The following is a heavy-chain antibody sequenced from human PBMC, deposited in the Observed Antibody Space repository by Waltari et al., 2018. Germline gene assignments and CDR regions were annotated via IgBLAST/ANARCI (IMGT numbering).Heavy chain of an antibody. V-gene: IGHV4-59*01. CDR3: ARAGTGTKSWWFDP. J-gene: IGHJ5*02. D-gene: IGHD1-7*01. CDR1: GGSISSYY. Sequence: QVQLQESGPGLVKPSETLSLTCTVSGGSISSYYWSWIRQPPGKGLDWIGYIYYSGSTNYNPALKSRVTISVDTSKNQFSLKLSSVTAADTAVYYCARAGTGTKSWWFDPWGQGTLVTVSS. CDR2: IYYSGST.